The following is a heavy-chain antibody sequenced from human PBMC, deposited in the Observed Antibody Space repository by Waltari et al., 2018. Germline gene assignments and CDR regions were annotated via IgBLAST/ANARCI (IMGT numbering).Heavy chain of an antibody. CDR1: GYTFTDYY. J-gene: IGHJ4*02. V-gene: IGHV1-69*12. D-gene: IGHD5-12*01. Sequence: VQLVQSGAEVKKPGATVKISCKASGYTFTDYYMHWVQQAPGKGPEWMGGIVPNFVTANHAQKFQGRVTITADESTSTAYMELSSLRSEDTAVYYCASTQDGYPEYFDYWGQGTLVTVSS. CDR2: IVPNFVTA. CDR3: ASTQDGYPEYFDY.